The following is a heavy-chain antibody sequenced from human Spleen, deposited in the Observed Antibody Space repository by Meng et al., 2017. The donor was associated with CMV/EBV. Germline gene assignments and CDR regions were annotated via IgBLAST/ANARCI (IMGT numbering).Heavy chain of an antibody. V-gene: IGHV3-74*01. J-gene: IGHJ4*02. CDR1: FSSYW. D-gene: IGHD3-22*01. CDR3: ARDLASYYDSSGLLAYFDY. CDR2: INSDGSST. Sequence: FSSYWMHWVRQAPGKGLVWVSRINSDGSSTSYADSVKGRFTISRDNAKNTLYLQMNSLRAEDTAVYYCARDLASYYDSSGLLAYFDYWGQGTLVTVSS.